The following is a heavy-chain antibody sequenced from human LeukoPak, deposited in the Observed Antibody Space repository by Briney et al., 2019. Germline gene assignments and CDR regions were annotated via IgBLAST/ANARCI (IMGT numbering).Heavy chain of an antibody. Sequence: GGSLRLSCAASGFTFSSYSMNWVRQAPGKGLEWVAVISYDGSNKYYADSVKGRFTISRDNSKNTLYLQMNSLRAEDTAVYYCAKALYGSGSPLLAFDIWGQGTMVTVSS. CDR3: AKALYGSGSPLLAFDI. CDR1: GFTFSSYS. D-gene: IGHD3-10*01. V-gene: IGHV3-30*18. CDR2: ISYDGSNK. J-gene: IGHJ3*02.